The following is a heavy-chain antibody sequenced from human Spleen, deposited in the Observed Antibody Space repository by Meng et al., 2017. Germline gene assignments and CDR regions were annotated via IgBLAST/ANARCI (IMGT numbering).Heavy chain of an antibody. J-gene: IGHJ4*02. CDR1: GFRFSTSW. Sequence: EVRLVESGGGLGKPGGSLGLSCTASGFRFSTSWLSWVRQAPGKGLEWVGRIKSKTDGGTTDYAAPVKGRFTISRDDSKNTLYLQMNSLKTEDTAVYYCTTVGRWGVFDYWGQGTLVTVSS. V-gene: IGHV3-15*01. CDR3: TTVGRWGVFDY. CDR2: IKSKTDGGTT. D-gene: IGHD3-10*01.